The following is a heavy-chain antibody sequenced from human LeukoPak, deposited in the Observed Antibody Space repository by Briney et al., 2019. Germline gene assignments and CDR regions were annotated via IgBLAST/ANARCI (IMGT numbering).Heavy chain of an antibody. D-gene: IGHD1-26*01. CDR1: GFTFGHYA. V-gene: IGHV3-30-3*01. CDR2: ITHNGGTQ. Sequence: PGGSLRLSCAASGFTFGHYAIHWVRQVPGEGLEWVAIITHNGGTQYYADSVKGRFTISRDNSQSTVFLQMNSLRPEDTAVYYCARDAQSGAFSDFDYWGQGTLVTVSS. J-gene: IGHJ4*02. CDR3: ARDAQSGAFSDFDY.